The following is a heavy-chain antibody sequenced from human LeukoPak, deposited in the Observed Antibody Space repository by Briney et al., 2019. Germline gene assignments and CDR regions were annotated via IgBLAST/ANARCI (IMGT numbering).Heavy chain of an antibody. J-gene: IGHJ4*02. CDR2: IYYSGTT. V-gene: IGHV4-59*08. Sequence: SETLSLTCTVSGGSISNYYWNWIRQPPGKGLEWIGYIYYSGTTNYNPSLKSRVTISVDTSKNQFSLKLSSVTAADTAVYYCARQGSGAAAMIDYWGQGTLVTVSS. CDR3: ARQGSGAAAMIDY. CDR1: GGSISNYY. D-gene: IGHD2-2*01.